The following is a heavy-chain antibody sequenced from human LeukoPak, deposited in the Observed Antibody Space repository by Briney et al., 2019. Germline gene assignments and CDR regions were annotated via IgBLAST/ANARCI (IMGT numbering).Heavy chain of an antibody. CDR3: AKERSSGWYYFQY. D-gene: IGHD6-19*01. Sequence: GGSLRLSCSASGFPFSSYAMHWVRQAPGKGLEYVSAISDSGGSTYYADSVKGRFTISRDNSKNTLYLQMNSLRAEDTAVYYCAKERSSGWYYFQYWGQGTRVTVSS. CDR1: GFPFSSYA. CDR2: ISDSGGST. J-gene: IGHJ4*02. V-gene: IGHV3-64*04.